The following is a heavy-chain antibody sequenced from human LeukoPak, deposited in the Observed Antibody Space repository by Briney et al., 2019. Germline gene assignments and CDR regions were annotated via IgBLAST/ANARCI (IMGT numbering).Heavy chain of an antibody. J-gene: IGHJ1*01. Sequence: SETLSLTCAVYGGSFSGYYWSWIRQPPGKGLEWIGEINHSGSTNYNPSLKSRVTISVDTSKNQFSLKLSSVTAADTAVYYCARGQNYYDSSGYLQYWGQGTLVTVSS. V-gene: IGHV4-34*01. CDR2: INHSGST. CDR3: ARGQNYYDSSGYLQY. D-gene: IGHD3-22*01. CDR1: GGSFSGYY.